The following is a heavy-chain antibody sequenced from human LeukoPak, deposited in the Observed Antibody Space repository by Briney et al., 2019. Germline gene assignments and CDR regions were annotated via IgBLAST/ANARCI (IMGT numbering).Heavy chain of an antibody. Sequence: GGSLRLSCAASGFTLRSYATGWVRQAPGQGLEWASIISSSGGSTYYADSVKGRFTISRDTSKNTLYLPLNSPRAEHSAVYYCAKRGTKILHYFDNWGQGTLVTVSS. CDR2: ISSSGGST. CDR3: AKRGTKILHYFDN. CDR1: GFTLRSYA. V-gene: IGHV3-23*01. J-gene: IGHJ4*02. D-gene: IGHD2-8*01.